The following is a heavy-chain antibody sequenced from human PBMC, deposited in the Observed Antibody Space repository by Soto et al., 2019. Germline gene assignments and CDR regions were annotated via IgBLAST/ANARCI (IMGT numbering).Heavy chain of an antibody. Sequence: QVQLVQSGAAMKKPGASVKISCKASGYVFTSYVISWLRQAPGQGPEWMGWISTHNHNANYAQKFQDRVIMTTDTSTTTAYMELRRLRSDDTAVYYCARDDKNWFEPWGQGTLVIVSS. CDR3: ARDDKNWFEP. J-gene: IGHJ5*02. CDR2: ISTHNHNA. V-gene: IGHV1-18*01. CDR1: GYVFTSYV.